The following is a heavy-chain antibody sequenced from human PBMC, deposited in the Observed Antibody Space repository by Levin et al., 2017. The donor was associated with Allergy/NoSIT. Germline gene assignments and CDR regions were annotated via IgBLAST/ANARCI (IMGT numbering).Heavy chain of an antibody. CDR1: GYTFTSYG. CDR2: ISAYNGNT. V-gene: IGHV1-18*01. Sequence: GESLKISCKASGYTFTSYGISWVRQAPGQGLEWMGWISAYNGNTNYAQKLQGRVTMTTDTSTSTAYMELRSLRSDDTAVYYCARDLSSRITGTTFAFDYWGQGTLVTVSS. D-gene: IGHD1-20*01. CDR3: ARDLSSRITGTTFAFDY. J-gene: IGHJ4*02.